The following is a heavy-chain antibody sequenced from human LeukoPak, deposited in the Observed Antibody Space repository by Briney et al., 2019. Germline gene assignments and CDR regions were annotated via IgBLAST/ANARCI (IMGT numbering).Heavy chain of an antibody. D-gene: IGHD3-10*01. Sequence: ASVKVSCKASGYTFTSYGISWVRQAPGQGLEWMGWISAYNGNTNYAQKLQGRVTMTTDTSTSTAYMELRSLRSDDTAVYYCARDSGSLWEAWFDPWGQGTLVTVSS. V-gene: IGHV1-18*01. CDR3: ARDSGSLWEAWFDP. CDR2: ISAYNGNT. CDR1: GYTFTSYG. J-gene: IGHJ5*02.